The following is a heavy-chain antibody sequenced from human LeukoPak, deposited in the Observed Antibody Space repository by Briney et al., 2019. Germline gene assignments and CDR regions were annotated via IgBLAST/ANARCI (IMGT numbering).Heavy chain of an antibody. CDR3: ATTLAVAFFDY. J-gene: IGHJ4*02. Sequence: GGSLRLSCAASGFTFSSYGMHWVRQAPGKELEWVAVISYDGSNKYYADSVKGRFTISRDNSKNTLYLQMNSLRAEDTAVYYCATTLAVAFFDYWGQGTLVTVSS. V-gene: IGHV3-30*03. CDR1: GFTFSSYG. CDR2: ISYDGSNK. D-gene: IGHD6-19*01.